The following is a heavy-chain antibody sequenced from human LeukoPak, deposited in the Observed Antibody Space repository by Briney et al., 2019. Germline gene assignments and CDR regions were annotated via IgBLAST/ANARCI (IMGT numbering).Heavy chain of an antibody. CDR3: ARDVEEYCSSTSCYIVDY. CDR1: GSTFTGYY. D-gene: IGHD2-2*01. V-gene: IGHV1-2*02. Sequence: ASVKVSCKASGSTFTGYYMHWVRQAPGQGLEWMGWINPNSGGTNYAQKFQGRVTMTRDTSISTAYMELSRLRSDDTAVYYCARDVEEYCSSTSCYIVDYWGQGTLVTVSS. CDR2: INPNSGGT. J-gene: IGHJ4*02.